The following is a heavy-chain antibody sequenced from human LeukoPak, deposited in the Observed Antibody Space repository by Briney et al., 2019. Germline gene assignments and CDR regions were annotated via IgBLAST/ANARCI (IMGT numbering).Heavy chain of an antibody. D-gene: IGHD2-2*01. CDR1: GGSISSSSYY. CDR3: ARLPAYCSTTSCSFDS. J-gene: IGHJ4*02. Sequence: SETLSLTCTVSGGSISSSSYYWGWIRQPPGKGLEWIGNIYYSGSTYYNPSRKSRVTISVDTSKNQFSLKLTSVTAADTAVYYCARLPAYCSTTSCSFDSWGQGTLVAVSS. CDR2: IYYSGST. V-gene: IGHV4-39*01.